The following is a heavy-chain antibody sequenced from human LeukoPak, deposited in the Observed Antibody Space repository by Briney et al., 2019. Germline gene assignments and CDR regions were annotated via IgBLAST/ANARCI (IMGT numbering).Heavy chain of an antibody. Sequence: GGSLRLSCAASGFTVSSNYMDWVRQAPGKGLEWVGRTRNKANRYTTEYAASVKGRFTISRDDSKNSLYLQINSLKTEDTAVYYCTRGGRYLPLDIWGQGTMVTVSS. CDR3: TRGGRYLPLDI. CDR2: TRNKANRYTT. J-gene: IGHJ3*02. CDR1: GFTVSSNY. V-gene: IGHV3-72*01. D-gene: IGHD3-10*01.